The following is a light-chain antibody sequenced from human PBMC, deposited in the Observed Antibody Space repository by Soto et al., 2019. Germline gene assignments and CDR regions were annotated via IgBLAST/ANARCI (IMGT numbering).Light chain of an antibody. J-gene: IGKJ1*01. V-gene: IGKV3-11*01. CDR2: DAS. CDR1: QSVTSY. CDR3: QQRASWVT. Sequence: EIVMTQSPSTLSASPGERATLSCRASQSVTSYLAWLQQRPGQAPRLLIYDASIRATGIPARFSGSGSETDFPLTISSLAPEDSAFYYCQQRASWVTFGQGTKVDIK.